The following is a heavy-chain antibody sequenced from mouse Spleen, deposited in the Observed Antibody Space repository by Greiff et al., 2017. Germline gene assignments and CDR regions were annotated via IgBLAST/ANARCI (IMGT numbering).Heavy chain of an antibody. Sequence: VQLQQSGPGLVAPSQSLSITCPVSGFSLTNYGVDWVRQSPGKGLEWLGVIWGGGSTNYNSALKSRLSISKDNSKSQVFLKMNSLQTDDTAMYYCASLRGFAYWGQGTLVTVSA. CDR1: GFSLTNYG. CDR3: ASLRGFAY. V-gene: IGHV2-6*01. J-gene: IGHJ3*01. CDR2: IWGGGST.